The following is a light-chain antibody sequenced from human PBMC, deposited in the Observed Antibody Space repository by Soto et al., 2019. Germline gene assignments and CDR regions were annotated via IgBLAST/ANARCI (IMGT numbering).Light chain of an antibody. CDR2: DAS. CDR3: QQYNSYSWT. V-gene: IGKV1-5*01. Sequence: DSQMTQAPSTLSSSVGDRVTRTCRASQSISYWLAWYQQKPGKAPNLLIYDASNLESGVPSRFSGSGFGTEFTLTISSLQPDDFATYYCQQYNSYSWTFGQGTKVDI. J-gene: IGKJ1*01. CDR1: QSISYW.